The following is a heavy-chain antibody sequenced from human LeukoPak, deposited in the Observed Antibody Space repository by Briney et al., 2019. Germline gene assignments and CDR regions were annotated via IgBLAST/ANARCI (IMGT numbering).Heavy chain of an antibody. CDR2: FDPEDGET. J-gene: IGHJ3*02. D-gene: IGHD6-19*01. CDR1: GYTLTELS. CDR3: ATVDRIAVAGTDAFDI. Sequence: ASVKVSCKVSGYTLTELSMHWVRQAPGKGLEWMGGFDPEDGETIYAQKFQGRVTMTEDTSTDTAYMELSGLRSEDTAVYYCATVDRIAVAGTDAFDIWGQGTMVTVSS. V-gene: IGHV1-24*01.